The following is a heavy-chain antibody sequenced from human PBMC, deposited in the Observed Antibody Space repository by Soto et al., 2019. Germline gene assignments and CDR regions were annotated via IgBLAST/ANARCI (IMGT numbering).Heavy chain of an antibody. Sequence: GASVKVSCKASGYTFTTYYIHWVRQAPGQGLEWMGIFNPSGGSTSFAQKSQGRITMTRDSSTSTVYMELSSLRSDDTAIYYCARDSSMTLFGVVGFDYYKFYSLAVWGQGTTVTVSS. CDR2: FNPSGGST. CDR1: GYTFTTYY. CDR3: ARDSSMTLFGVVGFDYYKFYSLAV. J-gene: IGHJ6*02. V-gene: IGHV1-46*01. D-gene: IGHD3-3*01.